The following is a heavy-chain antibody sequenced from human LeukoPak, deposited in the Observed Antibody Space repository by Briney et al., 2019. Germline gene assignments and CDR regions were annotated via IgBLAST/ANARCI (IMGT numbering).Heavy chain of an antibody. CDR1: GYTFTCYY. CDR2: INPNSGGT. Sequence: GASVKVSCKASGYTFTCYYMHWVRQAPGQGLEWMGWINPNSGGTNYAQKFQGRVTMTRDTSISTAYMELSRLRSDDTAVYYCARVRELLTILDAFDIWGQGTMVTVSS. D-gene: IGHD1-26*01. J-gene: IGHJ3*02. CDR3: ARVRELLTILDAFDI. V-gene: IGHV1-2*02.